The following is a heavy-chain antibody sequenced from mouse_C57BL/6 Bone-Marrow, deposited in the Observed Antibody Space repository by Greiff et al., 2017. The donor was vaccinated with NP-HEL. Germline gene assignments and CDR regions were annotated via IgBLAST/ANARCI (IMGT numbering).Heavy chain of an antibody. CDR1: GYTFTSYT. D-gene: IGHD3-1*01. CDR2: INPSSGYT. J-gene: IGHJ2*01. V-gene: IGHV1-4*01. CDR3: ARRLGYYFDY. Sequence: QVQLKQSGAELARPGASVKMSCKASGYTFTSYTMHWVRQRPGQGLEWIGYINPSSGYTKYNQKFKDKATLTADKSSSTAYMQLSSLTSEDSAVYYCARRLGYYFDYWGQGTTLTVSS.